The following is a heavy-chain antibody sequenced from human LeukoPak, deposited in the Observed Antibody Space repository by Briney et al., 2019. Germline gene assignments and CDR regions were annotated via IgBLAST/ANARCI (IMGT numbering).Heavy chain of an antibody. CDR2: ISSSSSYI. J-gene: IGHJ4*02. V-gene: IGHV3-21*01. D-gene: IGHD6-13*01. Sequence: GGSLRLSCAASGFTFSSYSMNWVRQAPGKGLEWVSSISSSSSYIYYADSVKGRFTISRDNAKNSLYLQMNSLRAEDTAVYYCASTKQQLVLSPFDYWGQGTLVTVSS. CDR3: ASTKQQLVLSPFDY. CDR1: GFTFSSYS.